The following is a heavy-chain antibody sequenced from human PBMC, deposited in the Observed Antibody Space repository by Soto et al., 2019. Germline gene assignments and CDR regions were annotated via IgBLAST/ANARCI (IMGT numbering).Heavy chain of an antibody. CDR1: GFTFSSYS. CDR3: ARDGLYYVSGSHV. D-gene: IGHD3-10*01. Sequence: GGSLRLSCAASGFTFSSYSMTWVRQAPGKGLEWVSSISGSSSYIYYADSVKGRFTISRDNAQNSLFLQMNNLRAEDTAVYYCARDGLYYVSGSHVWGQGTTVTVSS. CDR2: ISGSSSYI. V-gene: IGHV3-21*01. J-gene: IGHJ6*02.